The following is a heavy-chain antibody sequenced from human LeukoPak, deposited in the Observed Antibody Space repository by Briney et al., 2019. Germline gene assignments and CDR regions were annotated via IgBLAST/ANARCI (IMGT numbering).Heavy chain of an antibody. CDR1: GYTFTDYY. V-gene: IGHV1-2*02. J-gene: IGHJ5*02. Sequence: ASVKVSCKASGYTFTDYYMHWVRQAPGQGHEWMGWINPNSGGTNYAQKFQGRVTMTRDTSISTAYMELSRLRSDDTAVYYCAREGQQLVNWFDPWGQGTLVTVSS. CDR3: AREGQQLVNWFDP. CDR2: INPNSGGT. D-gene: IGHD6-13*01.